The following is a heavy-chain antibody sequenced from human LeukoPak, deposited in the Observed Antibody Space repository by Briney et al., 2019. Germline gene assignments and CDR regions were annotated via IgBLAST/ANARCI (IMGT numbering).Heavy chain of an antibody. V-gene: IGHV1-2*02. D-gene: IGHD3-22*01. J-gene: IGHJ1*01. CDR1: GYTFTGYY. CDR2: INPNSGGT. Sequence: WASVKVSCKASGYTFTGYYMHWVRQAPGQGLEWMGWINPNSGGTNYAQKFQGRVTMTRDTSISTAYMELSRLRSDDTAVYYCARAMRHYYDSSGYYNEDFQHRGQGTLVTVSS. CDR3: ARAMRHYYDSSGYYNEDFQH.